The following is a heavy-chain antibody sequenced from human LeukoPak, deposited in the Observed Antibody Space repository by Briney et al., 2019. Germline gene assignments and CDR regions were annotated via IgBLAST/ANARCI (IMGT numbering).Heavy chain of an antibody. CDR3: ASQYSSSWYGGYWFDP. V-gene: IGHV1-69*01. CDR1: GGTFSSYA. J-gene: IGHJ5*02. CDR2: IIPIFGTA. D-gene: IGHD6-13*01. Sequence: SVKVSRKASGGTFSSYAISWVRQAPGQGLEWMGGIIPIFGTANYAQKFQGRVTITADESTSTAYMELSSLRSEDTAVYYCASQYSSSWYGGYWFDPWGQGTLVTVSS.